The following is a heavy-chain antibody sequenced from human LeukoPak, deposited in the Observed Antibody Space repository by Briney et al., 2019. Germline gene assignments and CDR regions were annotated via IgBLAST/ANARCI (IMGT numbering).Heavy chain of an antibody. D-gene: IGHD4-17*01. CDR2: IIPILGIA. CDR3: ARGNVDYGDHGYFDY. V-gene: IGHV1-69*04. CDR1: GGTFSSYA. Sequence: SVKVSCKASGGTFSSYAISWVRQAPGQGLEWMGRIIPILGIANYAQKFQVRVTITADKSTSTAYMELSSLRSEDTAVYYCARGNVDYGDHGYFDYWGQGTLVTVSS. J-gene: IGHJ4*02.